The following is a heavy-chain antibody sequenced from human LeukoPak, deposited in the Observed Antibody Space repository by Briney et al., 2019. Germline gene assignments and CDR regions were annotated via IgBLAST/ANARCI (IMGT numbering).Heavy chain of an antibody. CDR2: ISGTSSTI. D-gene: IGHD1-26*01. CDR1: GFTFSNYA. CDR3: ARDRPVVGAIDF. Sequence: GGSLRLSCGASGFTFSNYAMIWVRQAPGKGLEWVSFISGTSSTIFLANSVKGRFTTSRDNAQNSLYLQMSSLRAEDTAVYYCARDRPVVGAIDFWGQGTLVTVSS. J-gene: IGHJ4*02. V-gene: IGHV3-48*04.